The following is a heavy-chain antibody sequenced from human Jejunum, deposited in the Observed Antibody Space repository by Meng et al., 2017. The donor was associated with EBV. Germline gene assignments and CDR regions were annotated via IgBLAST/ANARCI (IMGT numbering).Heavy chain of an antibody. Sequence: EVQLVESGGALVQPGGSLRLSCAASGFIFTNHWMQWVRQAPGKGLVWVSNVKGDGTTTKYADSVKGRFTISRDNAKNTVYLQMSSLRAEDTAVYYCADIFSDIWGQGTLVTVAS. CDR3: ADIFSDI. CDR2: VKGDGTTT. J-gene: IGHJ4*02. V-gene: IGHV3-74*03. CDR1: GFIFTNHW. D-gene: IGHD3-9*01.